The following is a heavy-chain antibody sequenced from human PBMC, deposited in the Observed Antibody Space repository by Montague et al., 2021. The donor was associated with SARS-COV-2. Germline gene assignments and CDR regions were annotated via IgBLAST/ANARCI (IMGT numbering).Heavy chain of an antibody. D-gene: IGHD1-1*01. Sequence: SETLSLTCVVSGHSISTDHYWAWIRQPPGKGLEWIGRIHHIGNTNYKPSLKSRLTISIDKSRNQFSLRLTSLTAADTAVYYCASMVAWRDDLDHWGQGTLVTVSS. CDR1: GHSISTDHY. CDR3: ASMVAWRDDLDH. V-gene: IGHV4-38-2*01. CDR2: IHHIGNT. J-gene: IGHJ4*02.